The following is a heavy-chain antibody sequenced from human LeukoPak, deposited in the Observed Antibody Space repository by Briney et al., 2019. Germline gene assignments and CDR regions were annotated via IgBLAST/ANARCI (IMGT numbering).Heavy chain of an antibody. Sequence: ASVKVSCKASGGTFSSYAISWVRQAPGQGLEWMGWIIPNFGTANYAQKFQGRVTITADKSTSTAYMELSSLRSEDTAVYYCARRAAAVPEFDYWGQGTLVTVSS. CDR2: IIPNFGTA. CDR3: ARRAAAVPEFDY. CDR1: GGTFSSYA. V-gene: IGHV1-69*06. J-gene: IGHJ4*02. D-gene: IGHD6-13*01.